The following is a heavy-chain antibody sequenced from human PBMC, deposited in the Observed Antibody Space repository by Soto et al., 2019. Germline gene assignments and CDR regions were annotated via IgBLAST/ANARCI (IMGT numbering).Heavy chain of an antibody. CDR2: IIPIFGTT. Sequence: QVQLVQSGAEVKRPGSSVKVSCKASVGTFSSYAITWVRQAPGQGLEWMGGIIPIFGTTNYAQKFQGRVTIPADESTTTAYMELSSLTSDDTAVYYCARGEVTFCGGHCPPVHAFDIWGQGTMVTVSS. D-gene: IGHD2-21*02. V-gene: IGHV1-69*12. J-gene: IGHJ3*02. CDR1: VGTFSSYA. CDR3: ARGEVTFCGGHCPPVHAFDI.